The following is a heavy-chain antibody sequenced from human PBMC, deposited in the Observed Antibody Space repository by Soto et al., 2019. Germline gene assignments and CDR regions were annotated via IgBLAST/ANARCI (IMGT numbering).Heavy chain of an antibody. CDR1: GFTFSSYW. J-gene: IGHJ4*02. D-gene: IGHD2-15*01. CDR3: VRTSLVVAAATREDY. CDR2: INSDGSST. V-gene: IGHV3-74*01. Sequence: EVQLVESGGGLGQPGGSLRLSCAASGFTFSSYWMHWVRQAPGKGLVWVSRINSDGSSTSYADSVKGRFTISRDNAKNTLYLQMTSLRAEDTAVYYCVRTSLVVAAATREDYWGQGTLVTVSS.